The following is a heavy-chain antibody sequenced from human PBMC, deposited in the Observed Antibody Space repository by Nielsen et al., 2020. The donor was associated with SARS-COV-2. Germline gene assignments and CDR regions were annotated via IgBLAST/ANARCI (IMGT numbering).Heavy chain of an antibody. Sequence: GESLKISCAASGFAFSSYSMNWVRQAPGKGLEWVSSISSSSSYIYYADSVKGRFTISRDNAKNSLYLQMNSLRAEDTAVYYCARGGGDFDYWGQGTLVTVSS. CDR2: ISSSSSYI. D-gene: IGHD2-15*01. V-gene: IGHV3-21*01. J-gene: IGHJ4*02. CDR1: GFAFSSYS. CDR3: ARGGGDFDY.